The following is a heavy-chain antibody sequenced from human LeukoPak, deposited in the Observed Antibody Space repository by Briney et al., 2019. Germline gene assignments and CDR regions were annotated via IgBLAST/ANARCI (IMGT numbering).Heavy chain of an antibody. J-gene: IGHJ6*03. CDR3: ARDHDCSSTSCYLYGYYYYYMDV. CDR2: IKQDGSEK. V-gene: IGHV3-7*01. CDR1: GFTFSSYW. Sequence: AGGSLRLSCAASGFTFSSYWMSWVRQAPGKGLEWVANIKQDGSEKYYVDSVKGRFTISRDNAKNSLYLQMNSLRAEDTAVYYCARDHDCSSTSCYLYGYYYYYMDVWGKGTTVTVSS. D-gene: IGHD2-2*01.